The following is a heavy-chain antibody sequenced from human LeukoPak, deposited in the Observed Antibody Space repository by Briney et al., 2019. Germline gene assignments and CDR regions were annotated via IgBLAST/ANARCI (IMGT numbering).Heavy chain of an antibody. V-gene: IGHV3-30-3*01. D-gene: IGHD3-10*01. CDR2: ISRDGSKE. Sequence: PGTSLRLSCAASGFTFSGHSMHWVRQAPGKGLEWVAVISRDGSKEYYTDSVKGRFTISRDNSKNALYLQMNSLRAEDTAVYYCAKDVYSRGPSGWFDPWGQGTLVTVSS. CDR1: GFTFSGHS. J-gene: IGHJ5*02. CDR3: AKDVYSRGPSGWFDP.